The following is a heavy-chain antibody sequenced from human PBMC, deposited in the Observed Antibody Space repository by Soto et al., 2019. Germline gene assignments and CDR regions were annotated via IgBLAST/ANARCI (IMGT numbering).Heavy chain of an antibody. J-gene: IGHJ5*02. CDR2: FDPEDGET. D-gene: IGHD1-26*01. V-gene: IGHV1-24*01. CDR1: GYTLTELS. CDR3: ATDRRHSGSYYRPWFDP. Sequence: ASVKVSCKVSGYTLTELSMHWVRQAPGKGLEWMGGFDPEDGETIYAQKFQGRVTMTEDTSTDTAYMELSSLRSEDTAVYYCATDRRHSGSYYRPWFDPWGQGTLVTVSS.